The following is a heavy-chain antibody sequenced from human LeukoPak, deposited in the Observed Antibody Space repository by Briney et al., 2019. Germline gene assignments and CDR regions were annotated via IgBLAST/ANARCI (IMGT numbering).Heavy chain of an antibody. V-gene: IGHV1-2*02. J-gene: IGHJ3*02. CDR1: GYTFTGYY. CDR2: INPNSGGT. D-gene: IGHD1-14*01. Sequence: ASVKVSCKASGYTFTGYYMHWVRQAPGQGLEWMGWINPNSGGTNYAQKFQGRVTITRDLSTSTAYMEVSSLRSEDTAVYYCAAATGAPAGSYAFDIWGQGTMVTVSS. CDR3: AAATGAPAGSYAFDI.